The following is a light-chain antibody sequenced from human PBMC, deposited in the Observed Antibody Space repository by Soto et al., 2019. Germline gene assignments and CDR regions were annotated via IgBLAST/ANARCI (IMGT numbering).Light chain of an antibody. Sequence: NFLTQSPATLSLSPGERATLSCRASQSVGIYLAWYQQKPGQAPRLLIYDAFQRATGITARFSGSGSGTDFTLTISSLEPEDFAVYYCQQRSNWSPPFTFGPGTKVEMK. CDR3: QQRSNWSPPFT. CDR2: DAF. J-gene: IGKJ2*01. CDR1: QSVGIY. V-gene: IGKV3-11*01.